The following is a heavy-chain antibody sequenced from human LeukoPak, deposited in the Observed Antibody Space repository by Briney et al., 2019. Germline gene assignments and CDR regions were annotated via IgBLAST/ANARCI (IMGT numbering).Heavy chain of an antibody. CDR1: GGSISSYY. D-gene: IGHD2-15*01. CDR3: ARDRQGYCSGGSCPRNWFDP. CDR2: IYYSGST. J-gene: IGHJ5*02. Sequence: PSETLSLTCTVSGGSISSYYWSWIRQPPGKGLEWIGYIYYSGSTNYNPSLKGRVTISVDTSKNQFSLKLSSVTAADTAVYYCARDRQGYCSGGSCPRNWFDPWGQGTLVTVSS. V-gene: IGHV4-59*01.